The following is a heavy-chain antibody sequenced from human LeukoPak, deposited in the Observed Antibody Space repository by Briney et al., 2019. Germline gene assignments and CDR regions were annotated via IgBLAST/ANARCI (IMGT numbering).Heavy chain of an antibody. D-gene: IGHD2-2*01. CDR3: ANGRRYCGSSSCHHYYWYFDL. CDR2: IKQDGSEK. J-gene: IGHJ2*01. Sequence: GGSLRLSCAASGFTFSSYWMSWVREAPGKGVEWVANIKQDGSEKYYVDSVKGRFTISRDNAKNSLYLQMNSLRAEDTAVYYCANGRRYCGSSSCHHYYWYFDLWGRGTLVTVSS. CDR1: GFTFSSYW. V-gene: IGHV3-7*01.